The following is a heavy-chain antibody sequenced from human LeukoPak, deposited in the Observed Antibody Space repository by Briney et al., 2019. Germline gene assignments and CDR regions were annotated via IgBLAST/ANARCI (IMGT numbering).Heavy chain of an antibody. D-gene: IGHD3-16*01. V-gene: IGHV4-39*01. CDR3: ATLRAVLPLDAFHI. J-gene: IGHJ3*02. CDR1: GFSISSSSYY. CDR2: IYYSGHT. Sequence: AESLSLSCTVSGFSISSSSYYWVWLRQPPGKGLEWIGSIYYSGHTQYNPPLKTRVTISVDTSKNQFSLKQSPVTAADTAVYYCATLRAVLPLDAFHIWGQGTMVTVPS.